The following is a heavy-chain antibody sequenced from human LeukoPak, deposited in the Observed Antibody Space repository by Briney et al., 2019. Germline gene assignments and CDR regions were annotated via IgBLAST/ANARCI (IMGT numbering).Heavy chain of an antibody. D-gene: IGHD3-10*01. CDR1: GYSISSGYY. V-gene: IGHV4-38-2*02. CDR2: IYHSGST. J-gene: IGHJ6*03. Sequence: SETLSLTCAVSGYSISSGYYWGWIRQPPGKGLEWIGSIYHSGSTYYNPSLKSRVTISVDTSKNQFSLKLSSVTAADTAVYYCARDDYYGSGSWFRYYYMDVWGKGTTVTVSS. CDR3: ARDDYYGSGSWFRYYYMDV.